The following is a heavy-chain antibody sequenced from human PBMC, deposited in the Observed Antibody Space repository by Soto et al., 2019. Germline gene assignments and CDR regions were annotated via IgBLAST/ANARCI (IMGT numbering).Heavy chain of an antibody. Sequence: TLSLTCTVSGGSISSGDYYWSWIRQPPGKGLEWIGYIYYSGSTYYNPSLKSRVTISVDTSKNKFSLKLSSVTAADTAVYYCARDAPNETYDILTGYTYYYYGMDVWGQGTTVTVSS. CDR2: IYYSGST. CDR1: GGSISSGDYY. J-gene: IGHJ6*02. CDR3: ARDAPNETYDILTGYTYYYYGMDV. D-gene: IGHD3-9*01. V-gene: IGHV4-30-4*01.